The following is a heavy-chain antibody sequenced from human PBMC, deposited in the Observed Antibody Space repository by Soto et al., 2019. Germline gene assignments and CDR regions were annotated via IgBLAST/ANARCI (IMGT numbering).Heavy chain of an antibody. V-gene: IGHV3-49*03. J-gene: IGHJ6*02. Sequence: GESLRLSSTASGFTSGDYAMSWFRQAPGKGLEWVGFIRSKAYGGTTEYAASVKGRFTISRDDSKSIAYLQMNSLKTEDTAVYYCTRDPDGFYYCYGIDVWGQRTTVTGSS. CDR2: IRSKAYGGTT. CDR1: GFTSGDYA. D-gene: IGHD6-25*01. CDR3: TRDPDGFYYCYGIDV.